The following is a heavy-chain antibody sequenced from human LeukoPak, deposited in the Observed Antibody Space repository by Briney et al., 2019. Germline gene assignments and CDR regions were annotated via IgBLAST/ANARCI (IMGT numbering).Heavy chain of an antibody. CDR3: ASDLVGHIDY. D-gene: IGHD3/OR15-3a*01. CDR1: GGSISSGGYY. V-gene: IGHV4-61*02. Sequence: TPSETLSLTCTVSGGSISSGGYYWSWIPQPPRKGLEWVGRIYTAGNTNYNPSLESRLTMSIDTSKNQFSLKLSSVTAADTAFYYCASDLVGHIDYWGQGTPVTVSS. J-gene: IGHJ4*02. CDR2: IYTAGNT.